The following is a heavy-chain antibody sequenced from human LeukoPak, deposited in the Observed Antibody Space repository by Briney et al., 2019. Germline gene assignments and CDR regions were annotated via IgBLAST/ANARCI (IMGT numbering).Heavy chain of an antibody. CDR1: GYTFTSYD. Sequence: GASVKVSCKASGYTFTSYDINWVRQAPGQGLEWMGLINPTAGNTYYAQRFQGRVTMTRNTSTSTVYMELSSLRSEDTAVYYCARIRDGYNDAYDIWGQGTMVTVPS. D-gene: IGHD5-24*01. J-gene: IGHJ3*02. CDR3: ARIRDGYNDAYDI. CDR2: INPTAGNT. V-gene: IGHV1-46*01.